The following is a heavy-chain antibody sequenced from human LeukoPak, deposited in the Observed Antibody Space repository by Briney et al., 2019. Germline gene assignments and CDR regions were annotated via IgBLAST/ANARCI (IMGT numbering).Heavy chain of an antibody. Sequence: GASVKVSCKASGYTFTSYGISWVRQAPGQGLEWMGWISAYNGNTNYAQKLQGRVTMTTDTSTSTAYMELRSLGSDDTAVYYCARAESGWYPHDAFDIWGQGTVVTVSS. CDR3: ARAESGWYPHDAFDI. D-gene: IGHD6-19*01. CDR2: ISAYNGNT. V-gene: IGHV1-18*04. CDR1: GYTFTSYG. J-gene: IGHJ3*02.